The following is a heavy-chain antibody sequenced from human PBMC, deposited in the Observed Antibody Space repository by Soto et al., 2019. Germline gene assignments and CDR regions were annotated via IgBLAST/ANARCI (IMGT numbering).Heavy chain of an antibody. Sequence: PSETLSLTCAVYGGSFSGYHWSWIGQPPGKGLEWIGEINHSGSTNYNPSLKSRVTISVDTSKNQFSLKLSSVTAADTAVYYCASMVFDSSGYYPSRYDYWGQGTLVTVS. CDR2: INHSGST. V-gene: IGHV4-34*01. CDR3: ASMVFDSSGYYPSRYDY. CDR1: GGSFSGYH. J-gene: IGHJ4*02. D-gene: IGHD3-22*01.